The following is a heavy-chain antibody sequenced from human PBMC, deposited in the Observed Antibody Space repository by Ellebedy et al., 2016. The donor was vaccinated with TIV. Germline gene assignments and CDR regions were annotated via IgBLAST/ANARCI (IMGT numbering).Heavy chain of an antibody. D-gene: IGHD6-19*01. J-gene: IGHJ4*02. V-gene: IGHV3-23*01. CDR1: GFTFRSYA. CDR3: AKDSGLSGWYFDY. CDR2: ISDSGGAT. Sequence: GESLKISCAASGFTFRSYAMGWVRQAPGKGLEWISVISDSGGATYYPAPLKGRFTTSRDNSNDMVYLQINSLRPDDTAVYYCAKDSGLSGWYFDYWGQGTLVTVSS.